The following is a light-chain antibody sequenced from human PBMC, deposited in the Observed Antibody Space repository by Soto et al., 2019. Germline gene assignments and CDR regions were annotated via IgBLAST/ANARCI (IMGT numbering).Light chain of an antibody. CDR2: STS. V-gene: IGKV1-39*01. Sequence: DIQMTQSPSSLSASVGDRVTITCRASHSIITYLNWYQQKPGKAPNLLIYSTSTLQSCVPSRFSGRGSGTDFTLTISSLQTGDFATYYCQQCYWAPLTFGGGTKVEIK. CDR1: HSIITY. J-gene: IGKJ4*01. CDR3: QQCYWAPLT.